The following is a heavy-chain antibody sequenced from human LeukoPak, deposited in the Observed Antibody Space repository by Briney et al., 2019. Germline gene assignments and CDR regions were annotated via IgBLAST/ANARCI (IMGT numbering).Heavy chain of an antibody. V-gene: IGHV3-30*18. J-gene: IGHJ4*02. Sequence: GRSLRLSCAASGFTFSSYGMHWVRQAPGKGLEWVAVISYDGSTKYYADSVKGRFSISRDDSKNTLYLQMNSLRAEDTAVYYCAKFTRTLVWGALVNWGQGTLVTVSS. CDR3: AKFTRTLVWGALVN. CDR2: ISYDGSTK. CDR1: GFTFSSYG. D-gene: IGHD3-10*01.